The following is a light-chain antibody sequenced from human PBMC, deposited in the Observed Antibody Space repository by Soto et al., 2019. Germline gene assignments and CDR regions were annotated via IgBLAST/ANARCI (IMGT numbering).Light chain of an antibody. CDR1: SSDVVGYDY. V-gene: IGLV2-11*01. CDR3: CSYAGSYTFV. J-gene: IGLJ1*01. CDR2: DVS. Sequence: LTQRRAGSGSPGQSVTISCTGTSSDVVGYDYASWYQHHPGKAPKLMIYDVSKRPSGVPDRFSGSKSGNTASLTISGLPAEDEADYYCCSYAGSYTFVFATGTKVTV.